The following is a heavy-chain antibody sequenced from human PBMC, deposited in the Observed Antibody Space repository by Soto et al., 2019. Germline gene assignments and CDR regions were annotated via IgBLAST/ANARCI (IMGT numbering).Heavy chain of an antibody. D-gene: IGHD3-22*01. V-gene: IGHV3-33*01. J-gene: IGHJ3*02. CDR1: GFTFSSYG. CDR2: IWYDGSNK. Sequence: GGSLRLSCAASGFTFSSYGMHWVRQAPGKGLEWVAVIWYDGSNKYYADSVKGRFTISRDNSKNTLYLQMNSLRAEDTAVYYCARSRSYYYDSSGYPNDAFDIWGQGTMVTVS. CDR3: ARSRSYYYDSSGYPNDAFDI.